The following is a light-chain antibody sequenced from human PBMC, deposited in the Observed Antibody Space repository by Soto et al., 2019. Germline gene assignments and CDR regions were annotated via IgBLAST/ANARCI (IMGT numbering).Light chain of an antibody. CDR3: QQYGGSPIT. CDR2: GAS. V-gene: IGKV3-20*01. CDR1: QSLRSNF. J-gene: IGKJ5*01. Sequence: EIVLTQSPATLSLSPGDRATLSCTASQSLRSNFLAWYQQKPGQAPRLLISGASNRATGIPDRFSGSGSGTDFTLTISRLEPDDFALYFCQQYGGSPITFGLGTRLEIK.